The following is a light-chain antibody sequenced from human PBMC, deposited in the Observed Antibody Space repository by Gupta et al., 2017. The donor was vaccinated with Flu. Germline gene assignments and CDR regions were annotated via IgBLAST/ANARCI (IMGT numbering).Light chain of an antibody. J-gene: IGKJ2*01. Sequence: EIVLTQSPGTLSLSPGERATLSCRASQSISSRYLTWYQQTPGQAPRLLIYGASSRATGIPDRFSGSGSGTDFTLTISRLEPEDFAVYYCQQYGSSPLMYTFGQGTNLEIK. CDR2: GAS. CDR3: QQYGSSPLMYT. V-gene: IGKV3-20*01. CDR1: QSISSRY.